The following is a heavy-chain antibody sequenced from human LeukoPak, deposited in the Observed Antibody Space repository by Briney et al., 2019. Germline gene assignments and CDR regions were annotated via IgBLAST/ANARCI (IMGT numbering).Heavy chain of an antibody. CDR3: ARDGGAYCSGGSCYEVDAFDI. V-gene: IGHV3-48*02. D-gene: IGHD2-15*01. Sequence: GGSLRLSCAASGFTFSSYSMNWVRQAPGKGLGWVSYISSSSSTIYYADSVKGRFTISRDNAKNSLYLQMNSLRDEDTAVYYCARDGGAYCSGGSCYEVDAFDIWGQGTMVTVSS. CDR2: ISSSSSTI. CDR1: GFTFSSYS. J-gene: IGHJ3*02.